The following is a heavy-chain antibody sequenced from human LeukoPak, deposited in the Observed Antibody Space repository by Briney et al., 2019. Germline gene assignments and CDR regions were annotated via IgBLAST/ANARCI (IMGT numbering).Heavy chain of an antibody. J-gene: IGHJ6*03. CDR3: ARQRAVVGPYYYYMDV. CDR2: IYYSGST. D-gene: IGHD6-19*01. V-gene: IGHV4-59*08. CDR1: GGSISSYY. Sequence: SETLSLTCTVSGGSISSYYWSWIRQPPGKGLEWIGYIYYSGSTNYNPSLKSRVTISVNTSKNQFSLKLSSVTAADTAVYYCARQRAVVGPYYYYMDVWGKGTTVTVSS.